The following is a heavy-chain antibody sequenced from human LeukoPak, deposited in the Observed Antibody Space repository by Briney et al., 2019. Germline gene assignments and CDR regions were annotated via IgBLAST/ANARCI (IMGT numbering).Heavy chain of an antibody. J-gene: IGHJ6*03. D-gene: IGHD3-3*01. CDR3: ARGTPFWSGYQYYYYMDV. CDR1: GYTLTELS. Sequence: ASVKVSCKVSGYTLTELSMHWVRQAPGKGLEWMGGFDPEDGETIYAQKFQGRVTMTEDTSTDTAYMELSSLRSDDTAVYYCARGTPFWSGYQYYYYMDVWGKGTTVTVSS. CDR2: FDPEDGET. V-gene: IGHV1-24*01.